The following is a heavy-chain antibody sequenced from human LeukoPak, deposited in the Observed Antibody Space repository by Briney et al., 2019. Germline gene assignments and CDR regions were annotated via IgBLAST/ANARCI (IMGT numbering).Heavy chain of an antibody. J-gene: IGHJ6*02. CDR2: IYYSGST. D-gene: IGHD3-16*02. V-gene: IGHV4-39*07. CDR1: GGSISSSSYY. CDR3: ARDVLSNYYGMDV. Sequence: SETLSLTCTVSGGSISSSSYYWGWIRQPPGKGLEWIGSIYYSGSTYYNPSLKSRVTISVDTSKNQFSLKLSSVTAADTAVYYCARDVLSNYYGMDVWGQGTTVTVSS.